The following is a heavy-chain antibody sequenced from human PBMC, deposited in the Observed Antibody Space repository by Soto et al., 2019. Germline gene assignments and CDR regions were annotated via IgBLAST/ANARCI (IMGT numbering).Heavy chain of an antibody. D-gene: IGHD3-16*01. J-gene: IGHJ4*02. CDR1: GYTFTNHD. CDR2: MNPNSGNT. V-gene: IGHV1-8*01. CDR3: ARQDYGPTDY. Sequence: QVQLVQSGAEVKKPGASVKVSCKASGYTFTNHDITWVRQATGQGLEWMGWMNPNSGNTGYAHKFQGRVTLTRDTSMSTAYMEPNRLGSDDTAVYYCARQDYGPTDYWGQGTLVTVSS.